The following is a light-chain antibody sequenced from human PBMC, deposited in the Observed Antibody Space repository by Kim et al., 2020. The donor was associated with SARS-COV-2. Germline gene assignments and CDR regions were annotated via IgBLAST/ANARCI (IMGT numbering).Light chain of an antibody. CDR3: QQYNDYAT. V-gene: IGKV1-5*03. Sequence: SASVGDTVTITCRASRPISTWLAWYQQKSGKVPKLLIYKAYSLESGVSSRFSGSGSGTEFTLTINSLQPDDFATYYCQQYNDYATFGQGTKVDIK. CDR2: KAY. J-gene: IGKJ1*01. CDR1: RPISTW.